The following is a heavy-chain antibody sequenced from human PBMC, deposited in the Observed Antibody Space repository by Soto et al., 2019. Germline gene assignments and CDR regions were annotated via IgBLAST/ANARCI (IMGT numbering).Heavy chain of an antibody. Sequence: ETLSLTCTVSGGSISSYYWSWIRQPPGKGLEWIGYIYYSGSTNYNPSLKSRVTISVDTSKNQFSLKLSSVTAADTAVYYCAREDYGGNSYYFDYWGQGTLVTVSS. J-gene: IGHJ4*02. CDR2: IYYSGST. CDR1: GGSISSYY. CDR3: AREDYGGNSYYFDY. D-gene: IGHD4-17*01. V-gene: IGHV4-59*01.